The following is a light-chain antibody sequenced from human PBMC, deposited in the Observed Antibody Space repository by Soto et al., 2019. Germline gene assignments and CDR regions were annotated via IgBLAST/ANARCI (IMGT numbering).Light chain of an antibody. CDR2: QTS. J-gene: IGKJ5*01. CDR3: QQRSNWPPIT. V-gene: IGKV3-11*01. Sequence: EIVLTQPPATLSSFPGDRVTLSCRASQYINTRLAWYQHRPGQAPRLLIYQTSIRAAGIPARFSASGSGTDFTLTISSLEPEDFAVYYCQQRSNWPPITFGQGTRLEIK. CDR1: QYINTR.